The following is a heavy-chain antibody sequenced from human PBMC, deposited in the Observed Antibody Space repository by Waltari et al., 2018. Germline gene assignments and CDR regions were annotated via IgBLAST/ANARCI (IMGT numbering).Heavy chain of an antibody. CDR3: ARSAAARSYYYYYGMDV. V-gene: IGHV1-69*05. CDR1: GGTFSSYA. D-gene: IGHD6-25*01. Sequence: QVQLVQSGAEVKKPGSSVKVSCKASGGTFSSYAISWVRQAPGQGLEWMGGIIPSFGTANYAQKFQGRVTITTDESTSTAYMELSSLRSEDTAVYYCARSAAARSYYYYYGMDVWGQGTTVTVSS. J-gene: IGHJ6*02. CDR2: IIPSFGTA.